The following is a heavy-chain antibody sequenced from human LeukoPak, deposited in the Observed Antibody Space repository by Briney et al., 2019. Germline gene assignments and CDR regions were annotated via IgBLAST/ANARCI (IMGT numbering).Heavy chain of an antibody. V-gene: IGHV3-23*01. D-gene: IGHD6-19*01. CDR2: ISGSGGST. J-gene: IGHJ5*02. CDR1: GFTFSSFA. Sequence: GGSLRLSCAASGFTFSSFAMSWVHQAPGKGLEWVSVISGSGGSTYYADSVKGRFTISRDNSKNTLYLQMNSLRAEDTAVYYCAKMGVAVAGAWGQGTLVTVSS. CDR3: AKMGVAVAGA.